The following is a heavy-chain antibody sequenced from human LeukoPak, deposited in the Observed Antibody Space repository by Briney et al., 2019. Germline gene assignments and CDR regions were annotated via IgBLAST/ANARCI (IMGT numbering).Heavy chain of an antibody. V-gene: IGHV3-48*03. J-gene: IGHJ4*02. CDR2: ISSSGSTV. D-gene: IGHD6-19*01. Sequence: GGSLRLSCAASEFTFSNYEMTWVRQAPGKGLEWVSYISSSGSTVYYADSVKGRFTISRDNAKNSLYLQMNSLRAEDMAVYYCARDLSSGWYLSSASYYFDYWGQGTLVTVSS. CDR1: EFTFSNYE. CDR3: ARDLSSGWYLSSASYYFDY.